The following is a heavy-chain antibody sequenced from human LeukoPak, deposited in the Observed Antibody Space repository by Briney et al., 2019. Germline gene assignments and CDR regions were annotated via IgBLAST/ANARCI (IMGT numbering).Heavy chain of an antibody. J-gene: IGHJ4*02. D-gene: IGHD4-23*01. CDR1: GGSISSYY. CDR2: IYTSGST. CDR3: ARDEEATVVTRSFDY. Sequence: SETLSLTCTVSGGSISSYYWSWIRQPAGEGLEWIGRIYTSGSTNYNPSLKSRATMSVDTSKNQISLKLTSVTAADTAVYYCARDEEATVVTRSFDYWGQGTLVTVSS. V-gene: IGHV4-4*07.